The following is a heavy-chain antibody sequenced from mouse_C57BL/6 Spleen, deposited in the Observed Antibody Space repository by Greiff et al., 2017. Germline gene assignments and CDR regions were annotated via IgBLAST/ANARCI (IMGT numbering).Heavy chain of an antibody. CDR1: GYAFTNYL. D-gene: IGHD2-4*01. Sequence: VKLMESGAELVRPGTSVKVSCKASGYAFTNYLIEWVKQRPGQGLEWIGVINPGSGGTNYNEKFKGKATLTADKSSSTAYMQLSSLTSEDSAVYFCASRGIYYDYDDWYFDVWGTGTTVTVSS. CDR2: INPGSGGT. CDR3: ASRGIYYDYDDWYFDV. J-gene: IGHJ1*03. V-gene: IGHV1-54*01.